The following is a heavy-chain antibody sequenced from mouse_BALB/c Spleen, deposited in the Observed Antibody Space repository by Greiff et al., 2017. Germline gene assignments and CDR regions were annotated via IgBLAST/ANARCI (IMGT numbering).Heavy chain of an antibody. CDR3: ARGYGYDYFDY. D-gene: IGHD1-2*01. CDR1: GYSITSDYA. V-gene: IGHV3-2*02. J-gene: IGHJ2*01. CDR2: ISYSGST. Sequence: ESGPGLVKPSQSLSLTCTVTGYSITSDYAWNWIRQFPGNKLEWMGYISYSGSTSYNPSLKSRISITRDTSKNQFFLQLNSVTTEDTATYYCARGYGYDYFDYWGQGTTLTVSS.